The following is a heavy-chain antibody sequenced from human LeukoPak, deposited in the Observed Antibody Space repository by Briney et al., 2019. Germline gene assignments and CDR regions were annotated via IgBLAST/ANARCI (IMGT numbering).Heavy chain of an antibody. V-gene: IGHV4-34*01. Sequence: SETLSLTCAVYGGSFSGYYWSWIRQPPGKGLEWIGEINHSGSTNYNPSLKSRVTISVDTSKNQFSLKRSSVTAADTAVYYCARAGIYFDYWGQGTLVTVSS. D-gene: IGHD3-10*01. CDR1: GGSFSGYY. J-gene: IGHJ4*02. CDR2: INHSGST. CDR3: ARAGIYFDY.